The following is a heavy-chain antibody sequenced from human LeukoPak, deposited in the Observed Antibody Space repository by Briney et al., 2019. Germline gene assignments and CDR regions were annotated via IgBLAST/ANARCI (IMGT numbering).Heavy chain of an antibody. V-gene: IGHV4-59*01. Sequence: SETLSLTCTVSGGSISSYYWSWIRQPPGKGLEWIGYIYYSGSTNYNPSLKSRVTISVDTSKNQFSLKLSSVTAADTAVYYCARGPPYDSSGHWGRGTLVTVSS. CDR1: GGSISSYY. CDR2: IYYSGST. CDR3: ARGPPYDSSGH. J-gene: IGHJ1*01. D-gene: IGHD3-22*01.